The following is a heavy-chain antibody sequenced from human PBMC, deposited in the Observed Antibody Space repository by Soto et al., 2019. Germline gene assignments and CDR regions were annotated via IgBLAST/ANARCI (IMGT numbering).Heavy chain of an antibody. CDR1: GYPFTTYD. V-gene: IGHV1-8*01. J-gene: IGHJ4*02. CDR2: INLNSGHT. D-gene: IGHD6-19*01. Sequence: ASVKVSCKASGYPFTTYDISWVRQAAGQGLEWMGWINLNSGHTDYAQRFQGRVTMTRNTSISTAYMELTSLSSEDTAAYYCARGRGWRDYWGQGTLVTVSS. CDR3: ARGRGWRDY.